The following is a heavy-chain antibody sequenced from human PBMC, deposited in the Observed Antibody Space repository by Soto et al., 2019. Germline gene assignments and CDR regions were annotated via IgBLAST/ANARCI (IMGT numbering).Heavy chain of an antibody. V-gene: IGHV3-30*18. D-gene: IGHD5-18*01. Sequence: GGSLRLSXAASGFTFSSYGMHWVRQAPGKGLEWVAVISYDGSNKYYADSVKGRFTISRDNSKNTLYLQMNSLRAEDTAVYYCAKHVDTAMVDYWGQGTLVTVSS. J-gene: IGHJ4*02. CDR2: ISYDGSNK. CDR3: AKHVDTAMVDY. CDR1: GFTFSSYG.